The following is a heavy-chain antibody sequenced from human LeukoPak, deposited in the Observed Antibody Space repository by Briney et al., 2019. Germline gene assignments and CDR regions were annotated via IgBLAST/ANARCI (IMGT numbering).Heavy chain of an antibody. J-gene: IGHJ4*02. CDR2: IIPNSGDT. CDR3: ARGGGGAATGFH. V-gene: IGHV1-2*02. D-gene: IGHD1-1*01. Sequence: GASVKVSCKASGYTFTDYYIHWVRQAPGQGLEWMGWIIPNSGDTNYAQKFQGRVTITRDTSITTAYLELTRLIPDDSAVYYCARGGGGAATGFHWGQGSLVTVSS. CDR1: GYTFTDYY.